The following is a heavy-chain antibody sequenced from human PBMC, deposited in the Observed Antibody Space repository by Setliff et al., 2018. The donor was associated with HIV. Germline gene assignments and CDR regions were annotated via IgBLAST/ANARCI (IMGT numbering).Heavy chain of an antibody. CDR1: GVSVSSDYW. CDR3: ARVNWGAFDI. V-gene: IGHV4-4*02. Sequence: SETLSLTCAVSGVSVSSDYWWGWVRQPPGKGLEWIGEIYHGGRPNYNPSLESRVTISLDNSKNLISLKLDSVTAADTAIYYCARVNWGAFDIWGQGTMVTVSS. J-gene: IGHJ3*02. CDR2: IYHGGRP. D-gene: IGHD3-16*01.